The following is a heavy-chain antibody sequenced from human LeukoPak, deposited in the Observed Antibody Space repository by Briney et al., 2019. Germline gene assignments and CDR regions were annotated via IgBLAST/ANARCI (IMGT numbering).Heavy chain of an antibody. J-gene: IGHJ6*04. CDR1: GFTFSSYA. V-gene: IGHV3-30*04. D-gene: IGHD6-13*01. Sequence: GGSLRLSCAASGFTFSSYAMHWVRQAPGKGLEWVAVISYDGSNKYYADSVKGRFTISRDNSKNTPYLQMNSLRAEDTAVYYCARDRVLSSSWQGNGYYYGMDVWGKGTTVTVSS. CDR3: ARDRVLSSSWQGNGYYYGMDV. CDR2: ISYDGSNK.